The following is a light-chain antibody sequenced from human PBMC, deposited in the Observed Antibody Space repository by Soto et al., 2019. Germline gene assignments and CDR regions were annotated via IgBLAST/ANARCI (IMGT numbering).Light chain of an antibody. V-gene: IGKV3-11*01. J-gene: IGKJ4*01. Sequence: EIVLTQSPATLSLSPGERATLSCRASQGVGSYLAWYQHKPGQAPRLLIYDATNRATGIPARFSGSGSGTDFTLTISSLEPEDFAVYYCQQRSNWPLVTFGGGTKVEIK. CDR2: DAT. CDR3: QQRSNWPLVT. CDR1: QGVGSY.